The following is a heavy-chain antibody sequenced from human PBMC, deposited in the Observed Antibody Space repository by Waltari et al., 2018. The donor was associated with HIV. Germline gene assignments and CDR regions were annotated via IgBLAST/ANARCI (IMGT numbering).Heavy chain of an antibody. J-gene: IGHJ4*02. Sequence: QVQLVQSGAEVKKPGASVKVSCKASGYTFTGYYMHWVRQAPGQGLEWMGRINPRSGVTNYAQKFQGWGTMSRDTSIRTAYRELSRLRSDDTAVDYCAREYSSSSRTGDYWGQGTLVTVSS. CDR2: INPRSGVT. CDR1: GYTFTGYY. V-gene: IGHV1-2*04. CDR3: AREYSSSSRTGDY. D-gene: IGHD6-6*01.